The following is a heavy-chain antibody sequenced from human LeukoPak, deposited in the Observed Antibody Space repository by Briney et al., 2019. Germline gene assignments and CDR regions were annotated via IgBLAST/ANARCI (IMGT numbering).Heavy chain of an antibody. CDR3: ARDPDDYGDYRYFDY. D-gene: IGHD4-17*01. Sequence: SGGSLRLSCAASGFTFSSYGMHWVRQGPGKGLEWVAVIWYDGSNKYYTDSVKGRFTISRDNSKNTLYLQMNSLRAEDTAVYYCARDPDDYGDYRYFDYWGQGTLVTVSS. V-gene: IGHV3-33*01. J-gene: IGHJ4*02. CDR2: IWYDGSNK. CDR1: GFTFSSYG.